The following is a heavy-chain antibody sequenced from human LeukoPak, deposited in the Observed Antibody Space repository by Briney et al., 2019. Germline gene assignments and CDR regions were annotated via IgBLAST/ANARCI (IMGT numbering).Heavy chain of an antibody. CDR3: ARDLIASIPGSFDL. D-gene: IGHD3-22*01. CDR1: GFTVSTNC. V-gene: IGHV3-53*01. CDR2: ICSGGST. J-gene: IGHJ2*01. Sequence: PGGSLRLSCAASGFTVSTNCTNWVRQGPGKGLEWVSVICSGGSTYYADSVKGRFTISRDNSKSTLYLEMNSLRAEDTAVYYCARDLIASIPGSFDLWGRGTLVTVSS.